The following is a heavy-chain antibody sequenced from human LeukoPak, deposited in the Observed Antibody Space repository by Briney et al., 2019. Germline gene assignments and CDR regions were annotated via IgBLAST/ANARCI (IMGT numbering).Heavy chain of an antibody. J-gene: IGHJ4*02. Sequence: SVKVSCKASGGTFSSYAISWVRQAPGQGLEWMGGIIPIFGTANYAQKFQGRVTITADESTSTAYMELSSLRSEDTAVYYCARGVHDSSGYYSPKMRYYFDYWGQGTLVTVSS. V-gene: IGHV1-69*13. CDR2: IIPIFGTA. CDR1: GGTFSSYA. CDR3: ARGVHDSSGYYSPKMRYYFDY. D-gene: IGHD3-22*01.